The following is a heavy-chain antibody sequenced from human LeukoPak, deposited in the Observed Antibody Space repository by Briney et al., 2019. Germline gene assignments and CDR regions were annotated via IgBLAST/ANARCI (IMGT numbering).Heavy chain of an antibody. CDR3: AKDSRSSSGWTNFDY. J-gene: IGHJ4*02. V-gene: IGHV3-23*01. CDR2: ISGSGGST. Sequence: SCKASGGTFSSYAISWVRQGPGKGLEWVSAISGSGGSTYYADSVKGRFTISRDNSKNTLYLQMNSLRAEDTAVYYCAKDSRSSSGWTNFDYWGQGTLVTVSS. CDR1: GGTFSSYA. D-gene: IGHD6-19*01.